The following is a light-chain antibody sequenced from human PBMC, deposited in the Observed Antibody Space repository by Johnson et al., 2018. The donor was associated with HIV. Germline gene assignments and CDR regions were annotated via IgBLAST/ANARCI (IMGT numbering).Light chain of an antibody. Sequence: QSVLTQPPSVSAAPGQKVTISCSGSSSNIGNNYVSWYQQLPGTAPKLLIYENNKLPSGIPDRFSGSKSGTSATLGITGLQTGDEADYYCGTWDSSLSAGVLGTGTKVTVL. CDR1: SSNIGNNY. J-gene: IGLJ1*01. CDR2: ENN. V-gene: IGLV1-51*02. CDR3: GTWDSSLSAGV.